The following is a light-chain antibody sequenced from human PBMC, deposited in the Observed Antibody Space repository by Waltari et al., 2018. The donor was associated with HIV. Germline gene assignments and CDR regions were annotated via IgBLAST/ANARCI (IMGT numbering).Light chain of an antibody. CDR1: TTDIGGYNY. V-gene: IGLV2-14*03. Sequence: QSALTQPASVSGSPGQSITISCNGTTTDIGGYNYVSCYQRHPDKAPKLIIFGVSNRPSGISSRFSGSKSGNTASLTISGLQAEDEADYYCCSYTKLTTHYVLFGGGTKLTVL. CDR3: CSYTKLTTHYVL. CDR2: GVS. J-gene: IGLJ2*01.